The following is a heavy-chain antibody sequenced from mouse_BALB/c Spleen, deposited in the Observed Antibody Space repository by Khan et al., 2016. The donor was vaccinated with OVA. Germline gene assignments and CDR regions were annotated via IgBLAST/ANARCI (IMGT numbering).Heavy chain of an antibody. D-gene: IGHD6-2*01. Sequence: QVQLQESGPGLVAPSQTLSITCTVSGFSLTSYGVSWVRQPPGKGLEWLGVIWGDGSTNYHSALISRLSISTDNSTSQVFLKLNSLHTDDIATYYCAKFSPDYYSMDYWGQGTSVTVSS. CDR3: AKFSPDYYSMDY. J-gene: IGHJ4*01. V-gene: IGHV2-3*01. CDR1: GFSLTSYG. CDR2: IWGDGST.